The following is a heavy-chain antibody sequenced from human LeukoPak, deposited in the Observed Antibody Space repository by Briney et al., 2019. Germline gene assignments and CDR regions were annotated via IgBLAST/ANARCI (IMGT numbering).Heavy chain of an antibody. CDR1: GGSFSGYY. Sequence: SETLSLTCAVHGGSFSGYYWSWIRQPPGKGLEWIGEINHSGSTSYNPSLKSRVTISVDTSKNQFSLKLSSVTAADTAVYYCARGRGSSWYWEYFQHWGQGTLVTVSS. V-gene: IGHV4-34*01. CDR2: INHSGST. CDR3: ARGRGSSWYWEYFQH. D-gene: IGHD6-13*01. J-gene: IGHJ1*01.